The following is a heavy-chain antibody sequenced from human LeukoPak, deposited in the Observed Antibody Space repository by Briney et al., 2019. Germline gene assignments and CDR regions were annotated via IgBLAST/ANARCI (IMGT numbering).Heavy chain of an antibody. D-gene: IGHD5-18*01. Sequence: SETLSLTCTVSGGSINNYYWSWIRQPPGKGLAWIGSIYYSGITYYDPSLKSRVTISVDTSENQFSLRLSSVTAADTAVYYCARRSTGYNYGYDYWGQGTLVTVSS. CDR2: IYYSGIT. CDR1: GGSINNYY. V-gene: IGHV4-59*05. J-gene: IGHJ4*02. CDR3: ARRSTGYNYGYDY.